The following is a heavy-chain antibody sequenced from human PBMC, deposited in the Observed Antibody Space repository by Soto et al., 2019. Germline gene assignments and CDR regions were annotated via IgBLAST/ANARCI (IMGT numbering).Heavy chain of an antibody. V-gene: IGHV4-31*03. CDR1: GGSISSGGYY. CDR3: ARDLYSSLDY. D-gene: IGHD6-13*01. Sequence: ASETLSLTCTVSGGSISSGGYYWSWIRQHPGKGLEWIGYIYYSGSTYYNPSLKSRVTISVDTSKNQFSLKLSSVTAADTAVYYCARDLYSSLDYWGQGTLVTVSS. CDR2: IYYSGST. J-gene: IGHJ4*02.